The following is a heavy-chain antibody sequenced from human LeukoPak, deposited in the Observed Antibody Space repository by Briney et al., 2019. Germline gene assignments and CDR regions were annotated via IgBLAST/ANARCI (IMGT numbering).Heavy chain of an antibody. Sequence: ASVKVSCKASGYTFLNYGISWVRQAPGQGLEWMGWISAYNGNTNHAQKFQGRVTMTTDTSTTTAYMELRSLRSDDTAVYYCARDWDYGGKSGYNWFDPWGQGTLVTVSS. V-gene: IGHV1-18*01. CDR3: ARDWDYGGKSGYNWFDP. CDR1: GYTFLNYG. J-gene: IGHJ5*02. CDR2: ISAYNGNT. D-gene: IGHD4-23*01.